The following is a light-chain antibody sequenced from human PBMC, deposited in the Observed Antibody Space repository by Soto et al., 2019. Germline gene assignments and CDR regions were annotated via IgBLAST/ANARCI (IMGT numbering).Light chain of an antibody. CDR3: SSYAGSNNFV. Sequence: QSVLNEPPSASGSAGHSVTISCTGTSSDVGGYNYVSRYQQHPGKAPKLMIYEVSERPSGVPDRFSGSKSSNTASLTVSGLQAEDEADYYCSSYAGSNNFVFGTGTKVTVL. J-gene: IGLJ1*01. CDR1: SSDVGGYNY. CDR2: EVS. V-gene: IGLV2-8*01.